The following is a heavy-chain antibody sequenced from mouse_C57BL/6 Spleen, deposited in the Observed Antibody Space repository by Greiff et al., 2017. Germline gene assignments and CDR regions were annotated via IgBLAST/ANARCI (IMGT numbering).Heavy chain of an antibody. V-gene: IGHV1-4*01. D-gene: IGHD2-12*01. CDR3: ARDIYDWFAY. CDR1: GYTFTSYT. CDR2: INPSSGYT. Sequence: QVQLKQSGAELARPGASVKMSCKASGYTFTSYTMHWVKQRPGQGLEWIGYINPSSGYTKYNQKFKDKATLTVDKSSSTAYMQLSSLTSEDSAVYYCARDIYDWFAYWGQGTLVTVSA. J-gene: IGHJ3*01.